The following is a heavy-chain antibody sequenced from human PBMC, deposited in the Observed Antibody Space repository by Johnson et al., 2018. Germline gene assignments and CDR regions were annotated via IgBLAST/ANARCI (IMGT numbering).Heavy chain of an antibody. J-gene: IGHJ3*02. V-gene: IGHV3-66*02. CDR3: ARTTRGAFDI. CDR2: IYSVGST. Sequence: EVQLLESGGGLVQPGGSLRLSCAASGFTVSSDYMNWVRQAPGKGLEWVSVIYSVGSTYYADSVKGRFTISRDISKNTLYLQMNSLRAEDTAVYFCARTTRGAFDIWGQGTLVTVSS. CDR1: GFTVSSDY. D-gene: IGHD4-17*01.